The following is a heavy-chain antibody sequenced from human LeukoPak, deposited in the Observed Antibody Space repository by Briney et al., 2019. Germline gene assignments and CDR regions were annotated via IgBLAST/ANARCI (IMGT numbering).Heavy chain of an antibody. CDR3: AKVDSFAFDY. V-gene: IGHV3-23*01. Sequence: PGGSLRLSCAASGFTFSTYAMSWVRQAPGKGLEWVSAISGSGITTHFADSVKGRFTISRDNFKNTVDLQMNGLRVEDTAVYYCAKVDSFAFDYWGQGTLVTVSS. J-gene: IGHJ4*02. CDR1: GFTFSTYA. D-gene: IGHD2-21*01. CDR2: ISGSGITT.